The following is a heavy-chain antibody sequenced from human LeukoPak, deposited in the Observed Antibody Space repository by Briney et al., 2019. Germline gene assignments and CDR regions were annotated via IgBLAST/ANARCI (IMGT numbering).Heavy chain of an antibody. V-gene: IGHV1-69*13. CDR3: ARGPLGPDCSSTSCYIYGADYYYYMDV. CDR2: IIPIFGTA. CDR1: GGTFSSYA. J-gene: IGHJ6*03. D-gene: IGHD2-2*02. Sequence: ASVKVSCKSSGGTFSSYAISWVRQAPGQGLEWMGGIIPIFGTANYAQKFQGRVTITADESTSTAYMELSSLRSEDTAVYYCARGPLGPDCSSTSCYIYGADYYYYMDVWGKGTTVTVSS.